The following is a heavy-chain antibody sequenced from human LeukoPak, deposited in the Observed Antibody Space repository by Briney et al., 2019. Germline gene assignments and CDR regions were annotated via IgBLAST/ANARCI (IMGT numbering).Heavy chain of an antibody. D-gene: IGHD6-19*01. Sequence: PSETLSLTCAVSGGSISSSNWWSWVRQPPGKGLEWIGEINHSGSTNYNPSLKSRVTISVDTSKNQFSLKLSSVTAADTAVYYCARIDSSGWYKTIDYWGQGTLVTVSS. CDR3: ARIDSSGWYKTIDY. CDR2: INHSGST. V-gene: IGHV4-4*02. J-gene: IGHJ4*02. CDR1: GGSISSSNW.